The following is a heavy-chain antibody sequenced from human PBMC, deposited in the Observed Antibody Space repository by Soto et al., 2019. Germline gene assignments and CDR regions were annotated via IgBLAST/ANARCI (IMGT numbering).Heavy chain of an antibody. D-gene: IGHD3-16*01. Sequence: GGSLRLSCAASGFHFSRHGVHWVRQAPGRGLEWVAVIWSDGSKEYYADSVKGRSTISRDNSKNTVSLQMNSLRSEDTAVYYCARDQVWPGNGLDVRRKGTTVTVSS. J-gene: IGHJ6*04. CDR1: GFHFSRHG. CDR3: ARDQVWPGNGLDV. V-gene: IGHV3-33*01. CDR2: IWSDGSKE.